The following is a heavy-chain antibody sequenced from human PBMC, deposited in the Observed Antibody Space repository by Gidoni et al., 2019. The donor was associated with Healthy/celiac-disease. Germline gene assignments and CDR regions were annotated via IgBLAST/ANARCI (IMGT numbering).Heavy chain of an antibody. V-gene: IGHV3-30-3*01. CDR1: GFTLSSYA. CDR2: ISYDGSNK. D-gene: IGHD4-17*01. J-gene: IGHJ6*02. CDR3: ARDLLTTEVYYGMDV. Sequence: QVQLVESGGGVVQPGRYLRLSWAASGFTLSSYAMHWVRQAPGKGLGWVAVISYDGSNKYYADSVKGRFTISRDTSKNTLYLQMNSLRAEDTAVYYCARDLLTTEVYYGMDVWGQGTTVTVSS.